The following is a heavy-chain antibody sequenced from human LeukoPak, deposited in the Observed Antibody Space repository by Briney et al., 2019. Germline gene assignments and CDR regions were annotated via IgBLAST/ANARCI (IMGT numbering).Heavy chain of an antibody. V-gene: IGHV4-34*01. CDR2: INHSGST. J-gene: IGHJ4*02. Sequence: PSETLSLICAVYGGSFSGYYWSWIRQPTGKGLEWIGEINHSGSTDYNPSLRSRVTISVDTSKNQFSLKLSSVTAADTAVYYCARGTETGIVGATDFDYWGQGTLVTVSS. CDR3: ARGTETGIVGATDFDY. CDR1: GGSFSGYY. D-gene: IGHD1-26*01.